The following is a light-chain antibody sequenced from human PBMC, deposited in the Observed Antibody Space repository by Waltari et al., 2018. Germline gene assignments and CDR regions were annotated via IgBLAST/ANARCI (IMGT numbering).Light chain of an antibody. J-gene: IGLJ2*01. CDR2: QDT. CDR1: ALPKQY. CDR3: QSADISGTYVV. V-gene: IGLV3-25*03. Sequence: YELTQPPSVSVSPGQTARITCSGDALPKQYAYWYQQKPGQAPVLVIYQDTKRPSGIPERFSGSSSGKTVTLNLSGAKAEDEAAYYCQSADISGTYVVFGGGTKVTVL.